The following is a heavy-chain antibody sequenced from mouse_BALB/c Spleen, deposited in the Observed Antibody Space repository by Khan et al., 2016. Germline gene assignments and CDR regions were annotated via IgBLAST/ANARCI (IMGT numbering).Heavy chain of an antibody. CDR2: IAPGSDNT. CDR1: GYTFTSYW. V-gene: IGHV1S41*01. J-gene: IGHJ2*01. Sequence: DLVKPGASVKLSCKASGYTFTSYWINWIKQRPGQGLEWIGRIAPGSDNTYYNEMFKGKATLTVDTSSSTDYIQLSSLSSEDSAVYFCARDGNYFDYWGPGTTLTVSS. D-gene: IGHD2-1*01. CDR3: ARDGNYFDY.